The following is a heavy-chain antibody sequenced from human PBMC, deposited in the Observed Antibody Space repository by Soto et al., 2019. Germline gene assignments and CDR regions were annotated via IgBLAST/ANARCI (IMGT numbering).Heavy chain of an antibody. Sequence: PGGSLRLSCAASGFTFSDYGMSWVRQAPGKGLEWVSVIYSGGSTYYADSVKGRFTISRDNSKNTLYLQMNSLRAEDTAVYYCARDQEAGYYYYGMDVWGQGTTVTVSS. CDR2: IYSGGST. J-gene: IGHJ6*02. V-gene: IGHV3-53*01. CDR3: ARDQEAGYYYYGMDV. CDR1: GFTFSDYG.